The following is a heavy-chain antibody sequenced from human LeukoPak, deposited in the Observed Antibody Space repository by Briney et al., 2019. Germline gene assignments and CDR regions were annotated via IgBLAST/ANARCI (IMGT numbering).Heavy chain of an antibody. D-gene: IGHD6-19*01. CDR3: VRDNNGWAWDY. V-gene: IGHV1-46*01. Sequence: GASAKVSCKTSGYTFTRHSMHWVRQAPGQGLEWMGIINPNGGRTTYAQKIQGRVTMTRDMSTGTMYMEMSSLRSEDTAVYYCVRDNNGWAWDYWGQGTLVTVPS. CDR2: INPNGGRT. J-gene: IGHJ4*02. CDR1: GYTFTRHS.